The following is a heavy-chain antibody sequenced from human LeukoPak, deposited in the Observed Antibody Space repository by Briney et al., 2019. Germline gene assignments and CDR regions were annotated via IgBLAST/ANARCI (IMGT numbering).Heavy chain of an antibody. D-gene: IGHD4-23*01. CDR3: AREEDYGGPWYFDY. Sequence: SQTLSLTCTVSGGSISSGSYYWSWIRQPAGKGLEWIGRIYTSGSTNYNPSLKSRVTISVDTSKNQFSLKLSSVTAADTAVYYCAREEDYGGPWYFDYWGQGTLVTVSS. J-gene: IGHJ4*02. V-gene: IGHV4-61*02. CDR1: GGSISSGSYY. CDR2: IYTSGST.